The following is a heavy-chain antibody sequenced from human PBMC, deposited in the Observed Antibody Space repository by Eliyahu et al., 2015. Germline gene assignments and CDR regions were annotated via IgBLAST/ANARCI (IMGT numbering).Heavy chain of an antibody. CDR1: GFPFXLSA. CDR3: ARGDYPFHY. Sequence: EVQLVESGGGLVQPGGSXXLXCAXSGFPFXLSAXXXVRQAPGKGLEWVSSISGSGGFTYYADSVKGRFTISRDNSKNTLYLQMHSLRAEDTAVYYCARGDYPFHYWGQGTLITVSS. D-gene: IGHD4-17*01. CDR2: ISGSGGFT. V-gene: IGHV3-23*04. J-gene: IGHJ4*02.